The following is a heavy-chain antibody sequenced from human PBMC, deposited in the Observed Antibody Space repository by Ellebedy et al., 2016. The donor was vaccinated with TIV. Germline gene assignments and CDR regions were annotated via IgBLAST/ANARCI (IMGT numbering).Heavy chain of an antibody. Sequence: GESLKISCAASGFTFSTYWMYWVRQAPGKGLVWVSRIYSGDSTASYADSVKGRFTISRDNAKNTLYLQMNSLRAEATAVYYCARDVLGLAGYWGQGALVTVSS. CDR1: GFTFSTYW. CDR3: ARDVLGLAGY. J-gene: IGHJ4*02. D-gene: IGHD7-27*01. CDR2: IYSGDSTA. V-gene: IGHV3-74*01.